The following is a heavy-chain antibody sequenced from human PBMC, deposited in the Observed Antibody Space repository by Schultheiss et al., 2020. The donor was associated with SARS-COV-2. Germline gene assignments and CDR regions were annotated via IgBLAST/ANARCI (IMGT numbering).Heavy chain of an antibody. J-gene: IGHJ2*01. D-gene: IGHD6-13*01. V-gene: IGHV1-69*02. CDR3: ARSGIAAAGTLRTYWYFDL. CDR2: IIPILGIA. Sequence: KISCKASGGTFSSYTISWVRQAPGQGLEWMGRIIPILGIANYAQKFQGRVTITADKSTSTAYMELSSLRSEDTAVYYCARSGIAAAGTLRTYWYFDLWGRGTLVTVSS. CDR1: GGTFSSYT.